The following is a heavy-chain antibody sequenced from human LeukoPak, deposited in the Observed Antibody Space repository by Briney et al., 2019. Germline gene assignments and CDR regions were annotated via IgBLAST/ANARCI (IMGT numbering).Heavy chain of an antibody. CDR3: ERAGGYYYYHYMDV. CDR1: GFTFRDHY. V-gene: IGHV3-11*01. D-gene: IGHD3-16*01. CDR2: ISSSGSTI. J-gene: IGHJ6*03. Sequence: GGSLRLSCAASGFTFRDHYMSGIRQAPGKGREGVSYISSSGSTIYYADSVKGRFTISREHEKNSVSLKMHSLRAEDTAVYYCERAGGYYYYHYMDVWGKGTTVTVSS.